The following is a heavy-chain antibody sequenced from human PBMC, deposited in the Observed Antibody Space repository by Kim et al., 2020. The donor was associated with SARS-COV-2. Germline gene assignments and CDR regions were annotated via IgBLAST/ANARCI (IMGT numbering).Heavy chain of an antibody. J-gene: IGHJ5*02. CDR3: ARVSQYSYGYTS. D-gene: IGHD5-18*01. V-gene: IGHV1-2*02. Sequence: NYAQKFQGRVTMTRDTSISTAYMELSRLRSDDTAVYYCARVSQYSYGYTSWGQGTLVTVSS.